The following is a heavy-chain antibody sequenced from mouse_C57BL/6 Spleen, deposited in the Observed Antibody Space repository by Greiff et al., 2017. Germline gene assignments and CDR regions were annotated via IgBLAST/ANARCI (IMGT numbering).Heavy chain of an antibody. D-gene: IGHD2-4*01. CDR1: GYSITSGYY. Sequence: EVQVVESGPGLVKPSQSLSLTCSVTGYSITSGYYWNWIRQFPGNKLEWMGYISYDGSNNYNPSLKNRISITRDTSKNQFFLKLNSVTTEDTATYYCARDRGYYDYCYWYFDVWGTGTTVTVSS. V-gene: IGHV3-6*01. CDR2: ISYDGSN. CDR3: ARDRGYYDYCYWYFDV. J-gene: IGHJ1*03.